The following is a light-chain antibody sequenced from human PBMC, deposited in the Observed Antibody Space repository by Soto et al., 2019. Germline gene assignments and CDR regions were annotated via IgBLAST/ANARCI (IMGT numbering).Light chain of an antibody. J-gene: IGLJ2*01. CDR1: SSDVGGYNY. Sequence: QSVLTQPASVSGSPGQSITISCTGTSSDVGGYNYVSWYQQHPGKAPKLMIYDVSNRPSGVSDRFSGSKSGNTASLTISGLQAEDGADYYCSSYTSSSTHVVFGGGTKVTVL. CDR2: DVS. V-gene: IGLV2-14*01. CDR3: SSYTSSSTHVV.